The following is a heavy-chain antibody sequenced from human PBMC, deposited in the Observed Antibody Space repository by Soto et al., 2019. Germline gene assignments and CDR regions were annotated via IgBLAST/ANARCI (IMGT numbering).Heavy chain of an antibody. CDR3: ARYYYDSSGYDGMDV. J-gene: IGHJ6*02. CDR1: GFTISNYA. Sequence: GESLKISCAASGFTISNYAISWVRQATGKGLEWVSSISGSGGSTYYADSVKGRFTISRDNSKNTLYLQMNSLRAEDTDVYYWARYYYDSSGYDGMDVWGQGTTVTVSS. D-gene: IGHD3-22*01. V-gene: IGHV3-23*01. CDR2: ISGSGGST.